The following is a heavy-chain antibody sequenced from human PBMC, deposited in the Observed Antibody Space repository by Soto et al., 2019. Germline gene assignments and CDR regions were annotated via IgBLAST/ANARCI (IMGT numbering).Heavy chain of an antibody. CDR1: GGSISSYY. D-gene: IGHD6-13*01. V-gene: IGHV4-59*01. J-gene: IGHJ4*02. CDR3: ARTSAAASDPLFGY. Sequence: SETLSLTCTVSGGSISSYYWSWIRQPPGKGLEWIGYIYYSGSTNYNPSLKSRVTISVDSSKNQFSLKLSSVTAADTAVYYCARTSAAASDPLFGYWGQGTLVT. CDR2: IYYSGST.